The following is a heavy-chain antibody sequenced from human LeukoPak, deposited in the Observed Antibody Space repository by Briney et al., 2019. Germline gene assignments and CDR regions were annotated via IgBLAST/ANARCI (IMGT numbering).Heavy chain of an antibody. V-gene: IGHV1-18*01. CDR3: ARTKSRLGELSLDPDAFDM. CDR2: ISAYNGNT. D-gene: IGHD3-16*02. J-gene: IGHJ3*02. CDR1: GYRLSSYG. Sequence: ASVKVSCKASGYRLSSYGISWVRQAPGQGLEWMGWISAYNGNTNSAQKFQGRVTMTTDTSTSSAYMELRSLQSDDTAVYYCARTKSRLGELSLDPDAFDMWGQGTMVTVSS.